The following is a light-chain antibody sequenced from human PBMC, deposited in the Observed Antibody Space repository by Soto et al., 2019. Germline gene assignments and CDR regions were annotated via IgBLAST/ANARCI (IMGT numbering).Light chain of an antibody. CDR1: QSLLHSNGYNY. Sequence: DIVMTQSPLSLPVTPGEPASISCRSSQSLLHSNGYNYSDWYLQKPGQSPQLLIYLGSSRASGVPDRFSGSGSGTDFTLKISRVEAEDVGVYYCMEALQSPLTFGGGTKVEIK. CDR2: LGS. J-gene: IGKJ4*01. CDR3: MEALQSPLT. V-gene: IGKV2-28*01.